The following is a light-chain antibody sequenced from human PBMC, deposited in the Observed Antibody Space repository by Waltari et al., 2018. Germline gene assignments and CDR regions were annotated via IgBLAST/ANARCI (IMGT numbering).Light chain of an antibody. J-gene: IGKJ4*01. V-gene: IGKV3-11*01. CDR3: QHRSNWPLT. CDR2: DAS. Sequence: IVLPHFPATRSLSSRERATLSCRGSQSVSSFLAWYQQKPGQAPRLLIYDASNSATGVPSRFSGSGSGTDFTLTISSLEPEDFAVYYCQHRSNWPLTFGGGTKVEIK. CDR1: QSVSSF.